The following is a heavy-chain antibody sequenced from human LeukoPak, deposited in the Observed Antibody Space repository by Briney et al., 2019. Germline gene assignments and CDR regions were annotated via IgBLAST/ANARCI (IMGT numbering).Heavy chain of an antibody. D-gene: IGHD6-6*01. V-gene: IGHV4-39*01. Sequence: SQTLSLTCTVSGGSISSSSYYWGWIRQPPGKGLEWIGSIYYSVSTYYNPSLKSQVTISVDTSKNQFSLKLSSVTAADTDVYYCARYSSSSWNLDAFDIWGQGTMVTVSS. CDR3: ARYSSSSWNLDAFDI. CDR2: IYYSVST. CDR1: GGSISSSSYY. J-gene: IGHJ3*02.